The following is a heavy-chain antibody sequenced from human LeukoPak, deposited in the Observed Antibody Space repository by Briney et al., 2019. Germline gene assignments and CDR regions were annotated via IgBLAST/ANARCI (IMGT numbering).Heavy chain of an antibody. J-gene: IGHJ6*02. CDR3: ARDHEVRGVISFRVRDHYYYGMDV. D-gene: IGHD3-10*01. CDR1: GFTVSSNY. Sequence: GGSLRLSCAASGFTVSSNYMSWVRQAPGKGLERVSVIYSGGSTYYADSVKGRFTISRDNSKNTLYLQMNSLRAEDTAVYYCARDHEVRGVISFRVRDHYYYGMDVWGQGTTVTVSS. CDR2: IYSGGST. V-gene: IGHV3-66*01.